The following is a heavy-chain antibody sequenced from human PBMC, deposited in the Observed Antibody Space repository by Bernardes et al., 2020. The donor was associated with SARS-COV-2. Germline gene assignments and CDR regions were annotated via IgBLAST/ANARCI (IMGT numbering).Heavy chain of an antibody. CDR1: GFTFRNYA. V-gene: IGHV3-23*01. CDR3: ARFLAFLFRGRYYGMDV. CDR2: VSGSGGGT. J-gene: IGHJ6*02. Sequence: GGSLRLSCAASGFTFRNYAMTWARQAPGKGLEWVSAVSGSGGGTYYADSVKGRFTISRDNSKNTVYLQMNNLRAEDTAVYYCARFLAFLFRGRYYGMDVWGQGTTVTVSS. D-gene: IGHD3-3*01.